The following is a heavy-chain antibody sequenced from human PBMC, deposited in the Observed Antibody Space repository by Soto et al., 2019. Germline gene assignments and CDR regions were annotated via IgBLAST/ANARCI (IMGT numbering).Heavy chain of an antibody. D-gene: IGHD3-3*01. J-gene: IGHJ4*02. CDR3: AHRVLRTVFGLVTTTAIYFDF. Sequence: QITLNESGPTQVKPRQTLTLTCTFSGFSLTTSGVGVGWIRQSPGKAPEWLALIYWDDDQRYSPSLKSTLTIPKHTSKNQVVLTMADLDPAVTATYYCAHRVLRTVFGLVTTTAIYFDFWGQGTPVAVSS. CDR2: IYWDDDQ. V-gene: IGHV2-5*02. CDR1: GFSLTTSGVG.